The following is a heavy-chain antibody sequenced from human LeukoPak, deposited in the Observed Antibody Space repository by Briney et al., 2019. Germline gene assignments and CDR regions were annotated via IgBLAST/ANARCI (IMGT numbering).Heavy chain of an antibody. CDR2: ISSSSSTI. Sequence: GGSLRLSCAASGFTFSSYSMNWVRQAPGKGLEWGSYISSSSSTIYYADSVKGRSTISRDNANNSLYLQMNSLRDEDTAVYYCATVYPYYDSYFDYWGQGTQVTVSS. J-gene: IGHJ4*02. D-gene: IGHD3-10*01. CDR3: ATVYPYYDSYFDY. CDR1: GFTFSSYS. V-gene: IGHV3-48*02.